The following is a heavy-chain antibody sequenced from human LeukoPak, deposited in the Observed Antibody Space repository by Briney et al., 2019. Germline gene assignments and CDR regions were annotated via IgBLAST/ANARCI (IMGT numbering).Heavy chain of an antibody. CDR2: IYASGST. V-gene: IGHV4-61*02. CDR1: GGSIRSKMYD. CDR3: AKRPYYYGSGTRGAFDP. Sequence: PSETLSLTCTVYGGSIRSKMYDWSCGRQPAEKGLEWIGRIYASGSTKYNPSLKSRVTISVDTTKNQFSLKLSSVTAADTAVYYCAKRPYYYGSGTRGAFDPWGQGTLVTVSS. D-gene: IGHD3-10*01. J-gene: IGHJ5*02.